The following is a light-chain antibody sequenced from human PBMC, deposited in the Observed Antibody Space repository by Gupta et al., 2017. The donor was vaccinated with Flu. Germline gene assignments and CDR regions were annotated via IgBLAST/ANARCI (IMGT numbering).Light chain of an antibody. J-gene: IGKJ2*01. V-gene: IGKV4-1*01. CDR3: QQYYSSPFT. CDR2: WAS. Sequence: DIVMTQSPESLAVSLGERATINCKSSQSVLYNSNNKIYLAWYQQKPGQPPKLIIYWASTRESGVPDRFSGSGSVTDCTLTINNLQAEDVAIYYCQQYYSSPFTFGQGTKLEIK. CDR1: QSVLYNSNNKIY.